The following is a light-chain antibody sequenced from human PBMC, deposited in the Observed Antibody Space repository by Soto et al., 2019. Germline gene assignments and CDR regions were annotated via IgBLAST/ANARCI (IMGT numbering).Light chain of an antibody. CDR2: LKSDGGH. Sequence: QPVLTQSPSASASLGASVKLTCTLSSGHSSNSIAWHQQQPEKGPRYLMELKSDGGHIKGDGIPDRFSGSSSGAERYLTISSLQSEDEADYYCPAWGTGIVVFGGGTKLTVL. V-gene: IGLV4-69*01. CDR3: PAWGTGIVV. J-gene: IGLJ2*01. CDR1: SGHSSNS.